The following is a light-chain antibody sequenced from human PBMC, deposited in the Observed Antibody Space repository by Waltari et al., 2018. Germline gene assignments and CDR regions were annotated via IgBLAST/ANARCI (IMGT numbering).Light chain of an antibody. CDR2: TDN. CDR3: AVWDDSLTGRV. V-gene: IGLV1-47*01. Sequence: QSVLTQPSSASGTPGQRVTISCSGSSSNIGSNYVYWYQQLPGTAPKLLIHTDNQRPSGVPDRFSASKSGASASLAISGLRSDDEADYYCAVWDDSLTGRVFGGGTKLTVL. J-gene: IGLJ3*02. CDR1: SSNIGSNY.